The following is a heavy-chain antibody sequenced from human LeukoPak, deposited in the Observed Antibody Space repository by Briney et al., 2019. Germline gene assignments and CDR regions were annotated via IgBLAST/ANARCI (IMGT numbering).Heavy chain of an antibody. CDR2: INPNSGGT. J-gene: IGHJ4*02. D-gene: IGHD3-22*01. Sequence: ASVTVSCKASGYTFTGYYMHWVRQAPGQGLEWMGWINPNSGGTNYAQKFQGRVTMTRDTSISTAYMELSRLRSDDTAVYYRARVKSSTMILDYWGQGTLVTVSS. CDR1: GYTFTGYY. V-gene: IGHV1-2*02. CDR3: ARVKSSTMILDY.